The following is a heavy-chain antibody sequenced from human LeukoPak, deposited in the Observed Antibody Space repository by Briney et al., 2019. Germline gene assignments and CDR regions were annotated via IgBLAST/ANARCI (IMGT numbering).Heavy chain of an antibody. J-gene: IGHJ6*02. CDR1: GFTFSDFY. CDR2: ISPSGSAI. Sequence: GGSLRLSCAASGFTFSDFYMNWIRQAPGKGLEWISYISPSGSAIYYADSVKGRFTISRDNAKNSLSLQMNSLRAVDTAVYYCARDSEGYCSGGRCYSGRRYYGIDVWGQGTTVTVSS. V-gene: IGHV3-11*01. D-gene: IGHD2-15*01. CDR3: ARDSEGYCSGGRCYSGRRYYGIDV.